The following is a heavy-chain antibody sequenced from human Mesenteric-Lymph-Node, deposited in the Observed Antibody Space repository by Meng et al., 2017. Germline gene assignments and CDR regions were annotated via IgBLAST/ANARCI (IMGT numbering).Heavy chain of an antibody. Sequence: ETLSLTCAASGFTFSSYWMSWVRQAPGKGLEWVSVIYRGGRTDYADSVKGRFTISRDNSKNTLYLQMNSLRTEDTAVYYCARGRGGYWGQGTLVTVSS. V-gene: IGHV3-66*02. CDR2: IYRGGRT. D-gene: IGHD3-10*01. CDR1: GFTFSSYW. J-gene: IGHJ4*02. CDR3: ARGRGGY.